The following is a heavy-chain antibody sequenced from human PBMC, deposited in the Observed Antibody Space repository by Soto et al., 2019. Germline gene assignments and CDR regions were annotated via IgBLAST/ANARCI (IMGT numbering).Heavy chain of an antibody. Sequence: SVKVSCKASGGTFSSYAISWVRQAPGQGLEWMGGIIPIFGTANYAQKFQGRVTITADESTSTAYMELSSLRSEDTAVYYYARDQYYDILTAPRDNWFDPWGQGTLVRVYS. CDR2: IIPIFGTA. CDR1: GGTFSSYA. D-gene: IGHD3-9*01. CDR3: ARDQYYDILTAPRDNWFDP. J-gene: IGHJ5*02. V-gene: IGHV1-69*13.